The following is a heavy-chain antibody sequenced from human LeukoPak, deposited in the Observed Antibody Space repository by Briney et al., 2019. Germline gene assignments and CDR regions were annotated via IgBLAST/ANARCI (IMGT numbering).Heavy chain of an antibody. CDR1: GYNFPNYW. D-gene: IGHD4-23*01. J-gene: IGHJ4*02. V-gene: IGHV5-51*01. Sequence: GESLKISCKGSGYNFPNYWIAWVRQMPGKGLEWMRIIYPGDSDTRYSPSFQGQVTISADKSISTAYLQWSSLKASDTAMYYCARTNYGGKRAGDYWGQGTLVTVSS. CDR3: ARTNYGGKRAGDY. CDR2: IYPGDSDT.